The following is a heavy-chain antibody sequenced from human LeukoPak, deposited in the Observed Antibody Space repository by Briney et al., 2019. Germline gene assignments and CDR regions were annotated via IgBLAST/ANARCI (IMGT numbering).Heavy chain of an antibody. CDR1: GFTFSDYY. J-gene: IGHJ4*02. V-gene: IGHV3-74*01. CDR3: ARGEDYGTNSFDY. CDR2: ISNEGSTT. D-gene: IGHD4-17*01. Sequence: GGSLRLSCAASGFTFSDYYMHWVRQGPGEGPVWVSRISNEGSTTFYADSVKGRFTISRDNAKNTLYLQMNSLRAEDTAVYYCARGEDYGTNSFDYWGQGTLVTVSS.